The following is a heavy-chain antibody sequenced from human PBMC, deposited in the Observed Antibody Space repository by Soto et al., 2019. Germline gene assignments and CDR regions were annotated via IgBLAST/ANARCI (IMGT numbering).Heavy chain of an antibody. D-gene: IGHD4-17*01. V-gene: IGHV3-11*01. J-gene: IGHJ4*02. CDR3: ARDVDADFRTDFDY. CDR1: GFTLSNVW. Sequence: GGSLRLSCAASGFTLSNVWMNWIRRAPGKGLEWISYISGNGEIIQYAASARGRFTISRDNAENSVYLEMDRLRAEDTALYYCARDVDADFRTDFDYWGRGTLVTVSS. CDR2: ISGNGEII.